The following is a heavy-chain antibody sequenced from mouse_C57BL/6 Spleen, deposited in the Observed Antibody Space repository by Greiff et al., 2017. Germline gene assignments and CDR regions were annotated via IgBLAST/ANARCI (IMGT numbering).Heavy chain of an antibody. D-gene: IGHD1-1*01. Sequence: VQLQQPGAELVKPGASVKMSCKASGYTFTSYWITWVKQRPGQGLEWIGDIYPGSGSTNYNEKSKSKATLTVDTSSSTAYMQLSSLTSEDAAVYYCARDYGSSHADYFDYWGQGTTLTVSS. CDR3: ARDYGSSHADYFDY. J-gene: IGHJ2*01. V-gene: IGHV1-55*01. CDR1: GYTFTSYW. CDR2: IYPGSGST.